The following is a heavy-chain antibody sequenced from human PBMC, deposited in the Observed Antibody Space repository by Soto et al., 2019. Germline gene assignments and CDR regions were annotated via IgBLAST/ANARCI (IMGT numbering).Heavy chain of an antibody. Sequence: GGSLRLSCAASGFTVISNYMSWVRQAPGKGLEWVSVIYSGGSTYYADSVKGRFTISRDNSKNTLYLQMNSLRAEDTAVYYCAREYCSGGSCYRFTFDIWGQGTMVTVSS. D-gene: IGHD2-15*01. V-gene: IGHV3-66*01. J-gene: IGHJ3*02. CDR2: IYSGGST. CDR1: GFTVISNY. CDR3: AREYCSGGSCYRFTFDI.